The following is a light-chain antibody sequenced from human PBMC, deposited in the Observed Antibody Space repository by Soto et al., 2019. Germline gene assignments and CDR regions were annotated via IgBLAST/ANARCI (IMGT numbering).Light chain of an antibody. V-gene: IGLV1-47*01. CDR3: AAWDDSLSGL. Sequence: QSVLTQPPSASGTPGQRVTISCSGSNSNIGTKYVYWYQQLPGTAPKLLIYMNNQRPSGVPDRFSGSKSGTSASLAISGLRSEDEADYYCAAWDDSLSGLFGGGTQLTVL. CDR1: NSNIGTKY. CDR2: MNN. J-gene: IGLJ2*01.